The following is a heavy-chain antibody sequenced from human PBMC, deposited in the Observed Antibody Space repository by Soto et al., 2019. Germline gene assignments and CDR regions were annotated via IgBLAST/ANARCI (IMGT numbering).Heavy chain of an antibody. CDR1: GFSLSTSGVG. D-gene: IGHD3-3*01. J-gene: IGHJ5*02. Sequence: SGPTLVKPTQTLTLTCTFSGFSLSTSGVGVGWIRQPPGKALEWLALIYWDDDKRYSPSLKSRLTITKDTSKNQVVLTMTNMDPVDTATYYCALGVLRFLEWLPSQYNWFDPWGQGTLVTVSS. CDR2: IYWDDDK. CDR3: ALGVLRFLEWLPSQYNWFDP. V-gene: IGHV2-5*02.